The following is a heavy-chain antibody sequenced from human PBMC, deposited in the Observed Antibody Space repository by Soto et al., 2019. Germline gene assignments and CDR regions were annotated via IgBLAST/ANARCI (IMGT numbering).Heavy chain of an antibody. CDR1: GFTVSSNY. Sequence: PGGSLRLSCAASGFTVSSNYMSWVRQAPGKGLEWVSVIYSGGSTYYADSVKGRFTISRDNSKNTLYLQMNSLRAEDTAVYYCARDGLQLVHNSEYFQHWGQGTLVTVSS. CDR3: ARDGLQLVHNSEYFQH. J-gene: IGHJ1*01. D-gene: IGHD6-13*01. CDR2: IYSGGST. V-gene: IGHV3-66*01.